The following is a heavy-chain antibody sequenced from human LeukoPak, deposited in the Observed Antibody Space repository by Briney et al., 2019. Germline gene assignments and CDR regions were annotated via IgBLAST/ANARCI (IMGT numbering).Heavy chain of an antibody. CDR1: GYTFTSYY. J-gene: IGHJ4*02. CDR3: AREKVGATTYDY. Sequence: ASVKVSCKASGYTFTSYYMHWVRQAPGQGLEWMGIINPSGGSTSYAQKFQGRVTMTRDMPTSTVYMELSSLRSEDTAVYYCAREKVGATTYDYWGQGTLVTVSS. D-gene: IGHD1-26*01. V-gene: IGHV1-46*01. CDR2: INPSGGST.